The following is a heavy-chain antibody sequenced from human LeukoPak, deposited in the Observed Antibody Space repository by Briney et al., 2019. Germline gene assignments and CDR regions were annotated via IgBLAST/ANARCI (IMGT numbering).Heavy chain of an antibody. CDR2: INHSGST. CDR3: ARGYSYLSRSFDY. Sequence: SETLSLTCTVSGGSISSGGYYWSWIRQPPGKGLEWIGEINHSGSTNYNPSLKSRVTISVDTSKNQFSLKLSSVTAADTAVYYCARGYSYLSRSFDYWGQGTLVTVSS. V-gene: IGHV4-39*07. CDR1: GGSISSGGYY. J-gene: IGHJ4*02. D-gene: IGHD5-18*01.